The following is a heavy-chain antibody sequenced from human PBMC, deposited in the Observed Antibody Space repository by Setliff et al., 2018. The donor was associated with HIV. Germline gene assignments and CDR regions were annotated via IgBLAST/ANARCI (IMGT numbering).Heavy chain of an antibody. CDR2: INTDGSSI. J-gene: IGHJ4*02. CDR1: GFTFSRHW. CDR3: ARVWAMQQVVPGY. D-gene: IGHD6-6*01. V-gene: IGHV3-74*01. Sequence: GSLRLSCAASGFTFSRHWMHWVRQAPGKGLVWVSRINTDGSSISHADSVRGRFTISRDNSKNTLYLQMNSLRVDDTAVYYCARVWAMQQVVPGYWGQGALVTVSS.